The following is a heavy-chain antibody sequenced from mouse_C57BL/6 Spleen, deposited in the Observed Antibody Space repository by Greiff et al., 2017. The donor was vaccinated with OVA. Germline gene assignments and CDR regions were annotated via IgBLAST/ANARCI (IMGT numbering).Heavy chain of an antibody. D-gene: IGHD2-1*01. Sequence: EVMLVESGGGLVKPGGSLKLSCAASGFTFSSYAMSWVRQTPEKRLEWVATISDGGSYTYYPDHVQGRFTISRDNAKNHLYLQMSHLKSEDTAMYYCARDRDYRNYGGYFDVWGTGTTVTVSS. V-gene: IGHV5-4*01. CDR2: ISDGGSYT. CDR1: GFTFSSYA. CDR3: ARDRDYRNYGGYFDV. J-gene: IGHJ1*03.